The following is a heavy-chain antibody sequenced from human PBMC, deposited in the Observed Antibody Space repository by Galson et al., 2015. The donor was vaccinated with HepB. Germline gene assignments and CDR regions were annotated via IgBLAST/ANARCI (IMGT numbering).Heavy chain of an antibody. D-gene: IGHD2-21*02. CDR2: ISSNGGST. CDR3: VKDLAVTLLTTDAFDI. V-gene: IGHV3-64D*06. J-gene: IGHJ3*02. Sequence: SLRLSCAASGFTFSSYAMHWVRQAPGKGLEYVSAISSNGGSTYYADSVKGRFTISRDNSKNTLYLQMSSLRAEDTAVYYCVKDLAVTLLTTDAFDIWGQGTMVTVSS. CDR1: GFTFSSYA.